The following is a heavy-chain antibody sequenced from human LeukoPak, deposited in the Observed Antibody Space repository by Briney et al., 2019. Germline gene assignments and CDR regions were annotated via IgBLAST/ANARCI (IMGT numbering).Heavy chain of an antibody. V-gene: IGHV3-23*01. J-gene: IGHJ4*02. Sequence: GGSLRLSCAASGFTFNKYAMSWVRQAPGKGLEWVSAIGGSDAGTYYADSVKGRFTISRDNSKNTLYLQMNSLRAEDAAVYYCAKAPLGRCTGAICYSFDYWGQGTLVTVSS. CDR2: IGGSDAGT. CDR1: GFTFNKYA. D-gene: IGHD2-8*02. CDR3: AKAPLGRCTGAICYSFDY.